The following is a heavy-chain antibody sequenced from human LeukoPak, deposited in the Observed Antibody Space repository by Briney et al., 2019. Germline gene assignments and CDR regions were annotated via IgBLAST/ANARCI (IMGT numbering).Heavy chain of an antibody. J-gene: IGHJ4*02. V-gene: IGHV3-74*01. CDR3: AALDHGHDY. CDR2: INSDGINT. Sequence: GGSLRLSCAASGFTFSNYWMHWVRQAPGKGLVWVSRINSDGINTSYADSVKGRFTISRDNAKNTLNLQMNSLRAEDTAVYYCAALDHGHDYWGQGTLVTVSS. CDR1: GFTFSNYW.